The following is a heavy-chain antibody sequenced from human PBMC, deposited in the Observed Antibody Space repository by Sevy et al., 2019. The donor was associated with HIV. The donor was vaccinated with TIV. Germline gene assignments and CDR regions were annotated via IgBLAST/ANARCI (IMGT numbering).Heavy chain of an antibody. CDR3: AGENAWGRGYS. CDR2: IYYNGNT. J-gene: IGHJ4*02. Sequence: SETLSLTCTVSGGSITSLYWGWIRQPPGKGLEWIANIYYNGNTNYNPSLKSRVTISLDTSKNQFSLRLGSVTAADTAIHYCAGENAWGRGYSWGQGTLVTVSS. V-gene: IGHV4-59*08. CDR1: GGSITSLY. D-gene: IGHD1-26*01.